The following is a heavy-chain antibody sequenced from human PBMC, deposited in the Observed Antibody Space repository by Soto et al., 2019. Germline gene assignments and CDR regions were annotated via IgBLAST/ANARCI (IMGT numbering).Heavy chain of an antibody. CDR1: GFTFSTYG. V-gene: IGHV3-33*01. J-gene: IGHJ4*02. CDR3: ARLRIGGLRLPSDY. D-gene: IGHD5-12*01. CDR2: IWYDGSNT. Sequence: QVQLVESGGGVVQPGRSLRLSCAASGFTFSTYGMHWVRQAPGKGLEWVAVIWYDGSNTYYADSVKGRFTISRDNSKNMLYVHMSSLRAEETAVYYCARLRIGGLRLPSDYWGQGTLVTVSS.